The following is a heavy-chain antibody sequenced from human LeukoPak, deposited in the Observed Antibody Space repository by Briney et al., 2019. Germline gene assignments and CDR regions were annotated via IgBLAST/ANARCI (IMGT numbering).Heavy chain of an antibody. J-gene: IGHJ6*02. CDR2: IWYDGSNK. CDR1: GFTFSSYG. D-gene: IGHD4-23*01. V-gene: IGHV3-33*01. Sequence: GGSLRLSCAASGFTFSSYGMHWVRQAPGKGLEWVAVIWYDGSNKYYADSVKGRFTISRDNSKNTLYLQMNSLRAEDTAVYYCARERDYGGTPYYYYGMDVWGRGTTVTVSS. CDR3: ARERDYGGTPYYYYGMDV.